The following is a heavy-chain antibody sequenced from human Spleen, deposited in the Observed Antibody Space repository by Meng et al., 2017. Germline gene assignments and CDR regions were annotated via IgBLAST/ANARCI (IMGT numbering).Heavy chain of an antibody. V-gene: IGHV1-2*02. J-gene: IGHJ4*02. CDR3: ATRGNPYLDR. Sequence: QVQRVQSGAEGKKPGASVKVSCKASGYTFTGYYLHWVRQAPGQGLEWMGWINPKSDGTNYAQKFQGRVTMTRDTSISTAYMELSRLRSDDTAVYYCATRGNPYLDRWGQGTLVTVSS. CDR2: INPKSDGT. CDR1: GYTFTGYY.